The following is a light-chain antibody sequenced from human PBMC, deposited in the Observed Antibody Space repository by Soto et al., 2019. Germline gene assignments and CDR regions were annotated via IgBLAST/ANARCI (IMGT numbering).Light chain of an antibody. CDR3: QQYYTTPRT. CDR1: QTILYSSNNKSY. J-gene: IGKJ1*01. V-gene: IGKV4-1*01. Sequence: DIVMTQSPDSLAVSLGEGASINCKSSQTILYSSNNKSYLAWYQQSPGQPPKLLIYWASTRESGVPDRFSGSGSGTDFTRTISSLQAEDVAVYYCQQYYTTPRTFGQGTKVEIK. CDR2: WAS.